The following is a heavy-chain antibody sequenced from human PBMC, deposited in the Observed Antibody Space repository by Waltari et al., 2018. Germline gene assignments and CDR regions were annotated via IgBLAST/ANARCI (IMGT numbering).Heavy chain of an antibody. CDR2: IQSDGTT. V-gene: IGHV3-66*04. Sequence: EVHLVESGGGLVQPGGSLGLSCAASGFTVSSDFMSWVRQAPGKELEWVSVIQSDGTTYYADSVKGRFTVARDTSKNTVYLQMNSLRDEDTAVYYCARHDYGGYWGQGALVTVSS. CDR3: ARHDYGGY. D-gene: IGHD4-17*01. CDR1: GFTVSSDF. J-gene: IGHJ4*02.